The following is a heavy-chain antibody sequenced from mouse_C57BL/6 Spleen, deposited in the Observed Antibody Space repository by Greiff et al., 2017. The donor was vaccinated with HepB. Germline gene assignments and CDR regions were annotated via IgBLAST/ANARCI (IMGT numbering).Heavy chain of an antibody. D-gene: IGHD1-1*01. CDR1: GFTFSDYG. Sequence: EVKLMESGGGLVKPGGSLKLSCAASGFTFSDYGMHWVRQAPEKGLEWVAYISSGSSTIYYADTVKGRFTSSRDNAKTTLFLQMTSLRSEDTAMYYCATGGSSSWFAYWGQGTLVTVSA. V-gene: IGHV5-17*01. CDR2: ISSGSSTI. J-gene: IGHJ3*01. CDR3: ATGGSSSWFAY.